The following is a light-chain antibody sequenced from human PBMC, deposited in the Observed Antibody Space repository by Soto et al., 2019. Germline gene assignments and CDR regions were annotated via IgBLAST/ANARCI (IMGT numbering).Light chain of an antibody. V-gene: IGKV1-5*01. J-gene: IGKJ4*01. Sequence: DVQMTQSPSTLSASVVDRFTITCLASQSISSWLAWYQQKLGRAPRLLIYDASSLESGVPSRFSGSGYGTEFTLTISSLQPDDFATYYCQQYNTYSSLTFGGGTKVDIK. CDR2: DAS. CDR1: QSISSW. CDR3: QQYNTYSSLT.